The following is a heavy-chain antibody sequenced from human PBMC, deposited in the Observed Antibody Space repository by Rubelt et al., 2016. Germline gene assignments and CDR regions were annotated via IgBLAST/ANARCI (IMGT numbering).Heavy chain of an antibody. V-gene: IGHV3-30*02. D-gene: IGHD6-19*01. J-gene: IGHJ4*02. CDR2: IRYDGSNK. CDR1: GFTFSSYG. CDR3: AKSVPTSVAGTLR. Sequence: QVQLVESGGGVVQPGGSLRLSCAASGFTFSSYGMHWVRQAPGKGLEWVAFIRYDGSNKYYADSVKGRFTISRDNSKNTLYLQMNSLRAEDTAVYYCAKSVPTSVAGTLRWGQGTLVTVSS.